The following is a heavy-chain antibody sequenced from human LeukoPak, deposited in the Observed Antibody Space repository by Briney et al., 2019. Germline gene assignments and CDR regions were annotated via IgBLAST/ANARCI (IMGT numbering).Heavy chain of an antibody. CDR1: GFTFSSYW. Sequence: GGSLRLSCGASGFTFSSYWMSWVRQAPGKGLEWVANIKQDGSEKYYADSVKGRFTISRDNAKNSLYLQMNSLRAEDTAVYYCARGHAFDIWGQGTMVTVSS. J-gene: IGHJ3*02. CDR3: ARGHAFDI. V-gene: IGHV3-7*01. CDR2: IKQDGSEK.